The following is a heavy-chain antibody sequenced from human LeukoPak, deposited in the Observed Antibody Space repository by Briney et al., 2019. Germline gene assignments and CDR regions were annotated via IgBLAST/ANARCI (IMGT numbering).Heavy chain of an antibody. V-gene: IGHV3-9*01. D-gene: IGHD2-2*01. J-gene: IGHJ3*01. Sequence: GGSLRLSCAASGFTFSSYGMHWVRQAPGKGLEWVSGISWNSGSIGYADSVKGRFTISRDNAKNSLYLQMNSLRAEDTALYYCARRYCTSTTCDAFDVWGQGTMVTVSS. CDR2: ISWNSGSI. CDR3: ARRYCTSTTCDAFDV. CDR1: GFTFSSYG.